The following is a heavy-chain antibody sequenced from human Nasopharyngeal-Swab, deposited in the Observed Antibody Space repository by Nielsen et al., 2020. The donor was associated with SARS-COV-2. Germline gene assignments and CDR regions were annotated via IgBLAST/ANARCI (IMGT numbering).Heavy chain of an antibody. CDR1: GDTFNDYA. Sequence: SVQVSCKASGDTFNDYAINWVRQAPAEGLEWMGWIIPILGTANYAQNFQGRVTITTDESTTTAYMELSSLRSEDTAMYYCVRGLRENWFDPWGQGTRVTVSS. CDR2: IIPILGTA. V-gene: IGHV1-69*05. J-gene: IGHJ5*02. CDR3: VRGLRENWFDP. D-gene: IGHD3-16*01.